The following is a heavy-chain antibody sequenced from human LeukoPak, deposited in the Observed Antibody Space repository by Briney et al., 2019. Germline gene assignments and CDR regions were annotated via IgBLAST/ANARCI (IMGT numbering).Heavy chain of an antibody. CDR1: DGSISSGYYY. CDR2: IYYSGTT. D-gene: IGHD3-10*01. CDR3: ARQPKSCAPGIFITGKACWFDS. V-gene: IGHV4-39*01. Sequence: SETLSLTCSVSDGSISSGYYYWAWIRQPPGKGPEWIGSIYYSGTTYPNSSPKSRVTISVDTSKNQFSLKLSSVTAADTAVYYCARQPKSCAPGIFITGKACWFDSWGQGTLVTVSP. J-gene: IGHJ5*01.